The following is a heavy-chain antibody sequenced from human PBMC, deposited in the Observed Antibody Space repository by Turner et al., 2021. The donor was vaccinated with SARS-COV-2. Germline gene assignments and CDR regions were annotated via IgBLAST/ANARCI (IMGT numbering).Heavy chain of an antibody. CDR1: GYTFTSYD. Sequence: GASVKVSCKASGYTFTSYDINWVRQATGQGLEWVGWMNPNRGNTGYAQKLQGRVTMTRNTTISTAYMELTSLRSEDTAVYYCARSDPDPICRGGSCPSRGFDYWGQGTLVTVSS. J-gene: IGHJ4*02. D-gene: IGHD2-15*01. CDR3: ARSDPDPICRGGSCPSRGFDY. V-gene: IGHV1-8*01. CDR2: MNPNRGNT.